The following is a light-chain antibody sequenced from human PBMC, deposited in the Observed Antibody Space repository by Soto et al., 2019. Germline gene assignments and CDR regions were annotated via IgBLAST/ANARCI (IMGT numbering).Light chain of an antibody. J-gene: IGKJ4*01. Sequence: EIVMTQSPATLSVSPGERATLSCRASQSVSSNLASYQQKPGQAPRLLIYVTSTRATGIPARFSGSGSGTDFTLTISTLQSEDFAVYYCQQYNKWPLTFGGGTKVEIK. CDR1: QSVSSN. V-gene: IGKV3-15*01. CDR3: QQYNKWPLT. CDR2: VTS.